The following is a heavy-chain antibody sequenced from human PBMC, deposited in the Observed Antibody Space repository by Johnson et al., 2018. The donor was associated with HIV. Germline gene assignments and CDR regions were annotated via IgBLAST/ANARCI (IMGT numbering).Heavy chain of an antibody. CDR1: GFTVSSNE. J-gene: IGHJ3*02. CDR3: ARIGAWQLHRAFDI. V-gene: IGHV3-20*04. CDR2: INWNGGST. D-gene: IGHD2-15*01. Sequence: VLSVESRGVLVQPGGSLRLSCAASGFTVSSNEMSWVRQAPGKGLEWVSGINWNGGSTGYADSVKGRFTISRDNAKNSLYLQMNSLRAEDTAVYYCARIGAWQLHRAFDIWGQGTMVTVSS.